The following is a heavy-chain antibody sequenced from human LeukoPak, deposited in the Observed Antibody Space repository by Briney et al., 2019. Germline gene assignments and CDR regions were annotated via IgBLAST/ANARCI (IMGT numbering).Heavy chain of an antibody. J-gene: IGHJ4*01. D-gene: IGHD3-10*01. Sequence: GGSLSLSCAASVFTFSSYWMHWVRHAPGKGRVWVSRINSDGSSTNYADSVKGRFTISRDNAKNTLYLQMNSLRAEDTATYYCARAVYYSNYLGYWGQGTLVTVSS. CDR1: VFTFSSYW. V-gene: IGHV3-74*01. CDR2: INSDGSST. CDR3: ARAVYYSNYLGY.